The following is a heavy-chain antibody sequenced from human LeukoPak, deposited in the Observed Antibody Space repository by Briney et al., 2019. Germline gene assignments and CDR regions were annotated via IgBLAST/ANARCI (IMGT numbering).Heavy chain of an antibody. Sequence: PSETLSLTCTVSGGSISSSSYYWGWIRQPPGKGLEWIGSIYYSGSTYYNPSLKSRVTISVDTSKNQFSLKLSSVTAADTAVYYCARGPWIAAAGTVWFDPWGQGTLVTVSS. D-gene: IGHD6-13*01. CDR1: GGSISSSSYY. CDR3: ARGPWIAAAGTVWFDP. CDR2: IYYSGST. V-gene: IGHV4-39*07. J-gene: IGHJ5*02.